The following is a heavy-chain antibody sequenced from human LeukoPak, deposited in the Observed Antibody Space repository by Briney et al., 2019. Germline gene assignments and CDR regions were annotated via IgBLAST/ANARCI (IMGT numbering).Heavy chain of an antibody. Sequence: SETLSLTCAVYGGSFSGYYWSWIRQPPGKGLEWIGEINHSGSTNYNPSLKSRVTISVDTSKNQFSLKLSSVTAADTAVYYCARGQGGGAHIDYWGQGTLVTVSS. CDR2: INHSGST. V-gene: IGHV4-34*01. CDR1: GGSFSGYY. CDR3: ARGQGGGAHIDY. D-gene: IGHD3-16*01. J-gene: IGHJ4*02.